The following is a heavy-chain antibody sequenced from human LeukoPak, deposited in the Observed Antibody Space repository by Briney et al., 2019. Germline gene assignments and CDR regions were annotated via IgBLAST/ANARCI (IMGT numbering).Heavy chain of an antibody. D-gene: IGHD3-10*01. V-gene: IGHV3-21*01. CDR3: ARDPSMVRGVNYYHGIDV. CDR2: ISSNSTYI. J-gene: IGHJ6*04. CDR1: GFTFSSYC. Sequence: GGSLRLSCAASGFTFSSYCMNWVRQAPGKGLEWVSSISSNSTYIYYAHSVKGRFTISRDNAKNSLYLQMTSLRAEDTAVYYCARDPSMVRGVNYYHGIDVWGKGTTVTVSS.